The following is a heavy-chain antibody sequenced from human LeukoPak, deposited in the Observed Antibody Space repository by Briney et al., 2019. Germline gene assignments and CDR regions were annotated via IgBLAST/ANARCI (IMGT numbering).Heavy chain of an antibody. CDR1: GFTFSSYW. CDR2: ISYDGSNK. D-gene: IGHD6-13*01. CDR3: AREGIAAAPDY. V-gene: IGHV3-30*03. J-gene: IGHJ4*02. Sequence: PGGSLRLSCAASGFTFSSYWMHWVRQAPGKGLEWVAVISYDGSNKYYADSVKGRFTISRDNSKNTLYLQMNSLRVEDTAVYYCAREGIAAAPDYWGQGTLVSVSS.